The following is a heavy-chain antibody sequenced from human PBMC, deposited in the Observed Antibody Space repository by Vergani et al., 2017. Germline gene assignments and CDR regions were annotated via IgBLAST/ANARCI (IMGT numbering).Heavy chain of an antibody. CDR2: IIPIFGTA. CDR3: ARAPAFEDFWSGLDY. D-gene: IGHD3-3*01. J-gene: IGHJ4*02. CDR1: GGTFSSYA. V-gene: IGHV1-69*01. Sequence: QVQLVQSGAEVKKPGSSVKVSCKASGGTFSSYAISWVRQAPGQGLEWMGGIIPIFGTANSAQKFQGRVTITAEESTTTAYMALSSLRSEDPAVYYCARAPAFEDFWSGLDYWGQGTLVTVSS.